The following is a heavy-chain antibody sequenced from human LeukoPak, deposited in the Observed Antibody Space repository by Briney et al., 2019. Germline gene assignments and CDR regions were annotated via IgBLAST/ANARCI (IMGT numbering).Heavy chain of an antibody. CDR2: IDHSGST. CDR3: ARYGMAAEGIWWFDP. J-gene: IGHJ5*02. D-gene: IGHD6-13*01. Sequence: SGGSLRLSCAASGFSFNTCAMSWIRQPPGKRLEWIGEIDHSGSTQYNPSLKSRVTISLDTSKKQFSLKLTSLTAADTAFYYCARYGMAAEGIWWFDPWGQGTLVTVSS. CDR1: GFSFNTCA. V-gene: IGHV4-34*01.